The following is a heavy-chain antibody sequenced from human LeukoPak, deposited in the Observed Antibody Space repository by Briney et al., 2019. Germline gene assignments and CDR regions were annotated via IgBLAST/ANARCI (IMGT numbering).Heavy chain of an antibody. CDR1: GYTFTGYY. Sequence: GASVKVSCKASGYTFTGYYMHWVRQAPGQGLEWMGWINPNSGGTNYAQKFQGRVTMTRDTSISTAYMELSRLRSDDTAVYYCARTLNLPLYSSSWGYFQHWGQGTLVTVSS. CDR2: INPNSGGT. V-gene: IGHV1-2*02. CDR3: ARTLNLPLYSSSWGYFQH. D-gene: IGHD6-13*01. J-gene: IGHJ1*01.